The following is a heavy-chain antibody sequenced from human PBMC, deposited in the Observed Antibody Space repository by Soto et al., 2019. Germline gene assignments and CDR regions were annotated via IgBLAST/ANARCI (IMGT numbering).Heavy chain of an antibody. CDR1: SGSISSSNW. D-gene: IGHD1-1*01. Sequence: QVQLQESGPGLVKPSGTLSLTCAVSSGSISSSNWWSWVRQPPGKGLEWIGEIYHSGSTNYNPSPKSRVTISVDKSKNQFSLKLSSVTAADTAVYYCASLSRGGAGTLSYWGQGTLVTVSS. CDR3: ASLSRGGAGTLSY. J-gene: IGHJ4*02. V-gene: IGHV4-4*02. CDR2: IYHSGST.